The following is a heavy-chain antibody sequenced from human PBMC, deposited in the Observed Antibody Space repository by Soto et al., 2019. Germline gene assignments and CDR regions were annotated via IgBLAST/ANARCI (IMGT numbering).Heavy chain of an antibody. V-gene: IGHV1-18*04. Sequence: QVQLVQSGAEVKQPGASVKVSCKGSGYTFTSYGISWVRQAPGQGLEWMGWIDVNTNYAQKFQGRVTMTTDTSTSTAYMELYSLRSEDTAVYYCARGRIVGGTTDVWGQGTTVTVS. CDR2: IDVNT. CDR3: ARGRIVGGTTDV. J-gene: IGHJ6*02. D-gene: IGHD1-26*01. CDR1: GYTFTSYG.